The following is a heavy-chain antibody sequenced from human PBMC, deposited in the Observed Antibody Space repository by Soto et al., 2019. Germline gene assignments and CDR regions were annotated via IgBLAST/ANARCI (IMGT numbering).Heavy chain of an antibody. D-gene: IGHD3-3*01. CDR3: GRAFPPLRKSDDFWRPPDYYYFIDV. CDR2: INAGNGNT. V-gene: IGHV1-3*01. CDR1: GYTFTSYA. J-gene: IGHJ6*03. Sequence: QVQLVQSGAEVKKPGASVKVSCKASGYTFTSYAMQWVRQAPGQRLEWMGWINAGNGNTKYSQKFQGRVTITSDTSASTAYMELSSLRSEDTAVYYCGRAFPPLRKSDDFWRPPDYYYFIDVWCKGTTVTVSS.